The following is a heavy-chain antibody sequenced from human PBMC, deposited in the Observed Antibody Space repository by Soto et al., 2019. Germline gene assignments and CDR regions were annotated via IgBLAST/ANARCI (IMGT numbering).Heavy chain of an antibody. CDR3: ARGIGYCSSINCYSSRRLRFDS. CDR2: VHHSGTT. Sequence: WTWLRQSPDKGLEWIGEVHHSGTTYYNPSLKTRVTISVHTPKNQFSLKMSSVTAADTAVYYCARGIGYCSSINCYSSRRLRFDSWGQGTLVTVSS. D-gene: IGHD2-2*01. V-gene: IGHV4-34*01. J-gene: IGHJ4*02.